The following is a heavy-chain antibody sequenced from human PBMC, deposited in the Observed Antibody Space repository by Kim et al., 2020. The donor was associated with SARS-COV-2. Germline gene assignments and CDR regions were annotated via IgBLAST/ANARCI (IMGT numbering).Heavy chain of an antibody. CDR2: INLSADRT. CDR3: ARDPPGATDGFDY. CDR1: GYTFTSYY. D-gene: IGHD1-1*01. V-gene: IGHV1-46*01. J-gene: IGHJ4*02. Sequence: ASVKVSCKASGYTFTSYYMHWVRQAPGQGLEWMGMINLSADRTNYAQNFQGRVTMTRDTSTSTVYMELSSLRSEDTAMYYCARDPPGATDGFDYWGQGTLVTVSS.